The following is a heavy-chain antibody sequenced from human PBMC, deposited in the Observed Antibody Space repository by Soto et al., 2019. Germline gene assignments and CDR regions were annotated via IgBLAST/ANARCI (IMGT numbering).Heavy chain of an antibody. CDR1: GYTFTGYY. Sequence: QVQLVQSGAEVKKPGASVKVSCKASGYTFTGYYMHWVRQAPGQGLEWMGWINPNSGGTNYAQKFQGRVTMTRDTSVSTAYRESSRLRSDDTTVYYCARGKHSSSHLHHIYYSGEGTLVTVSS. CDR3: ARGKHSSSHLHHIYY. V-gene: IGHV1-2*02. J-gene: IGHJ4*02. CDR2: INPNSGGT. D-gene: IGHD6-6*01.